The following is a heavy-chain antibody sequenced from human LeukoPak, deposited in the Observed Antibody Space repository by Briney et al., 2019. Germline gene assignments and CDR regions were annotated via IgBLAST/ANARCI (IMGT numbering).Heavy chain of an antibody. CDR2: ISSSGTTI. Sequence: GGSLRLSCAASGFTFSSYEMNWVRQAPGKGLEWVSYISSSGTTIYYADSVKGRFTISRDNAKNSLYLQMNSLRAEETAVYYGARDGLGYCSGGSGFGDYWRQGTLVTVSS. V-gene: IGHV3-48*03. J-gene: IGHJ4*02. CDR1: GFTFSSYE. CDR3: ARDGLGYCSGGSGFGDY. D-gene: IGHD2-15*01.